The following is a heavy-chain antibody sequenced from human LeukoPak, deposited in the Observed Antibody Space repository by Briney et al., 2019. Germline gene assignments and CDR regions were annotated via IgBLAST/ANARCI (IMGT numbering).Heavy chain of an antibody. D-gene: IGHD3-10*01. CDR1: GFTFSSYS. J-gene: IGHJ4*02. CDR3: AREDGYYGSGSYCQLDY. V-gene: IGHV3-21*01. CDR2: ISSSSSYI. Sequence: GGSLRLSCAASGFTFSSYSMSLVRQAPGKGLEWVSSISSSSSYIYYADSVKGRFTISRDNAKNSLYLQMNSLRAEDTAVYYCAREDGYYGSGSYCQLDYWGQGTLVTVSS.